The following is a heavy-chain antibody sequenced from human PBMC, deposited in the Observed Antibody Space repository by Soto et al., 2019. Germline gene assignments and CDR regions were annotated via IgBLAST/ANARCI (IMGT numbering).Heavy chain of an antibody. D-gene: IGHD2-15*01. CDR3: ARSGGLDRDFNY. CDR2: IIPMFDTP. V-gene: IGHV1-69*12. Sequence: QVQLVQSGAEVKKPGSSVKVSCKASGGTFSSDSFSWVRQASGQGLEWMGGIIPMFDTPIYAQKFQDRVTITADESTRTAYMQLSSLRSGDTAVYYCARSGGLDRDFNYWGQGSLVTVSS. J-gene: IGHJ4*02. CDR1: GGTFSSDS.